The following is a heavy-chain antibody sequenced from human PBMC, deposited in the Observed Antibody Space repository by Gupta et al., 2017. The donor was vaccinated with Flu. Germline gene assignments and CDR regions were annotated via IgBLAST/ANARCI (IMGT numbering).Heavy chain of an antibody. Sequence: QVQLVQSGAEVKKPGSSVKVSCKASGGTFSSYTISWVRQAPGQGLEWMGRIIPILGIANYAQKFQGRVTITADKSTSTAYMELSSLRSEDTAVYYCARPDYDFWSGSKGNYYYYGMDVWGQGPTVTVSS. CDR1: GGTFSSYT. V-gene: IGHV1-69*02. CDR2: IIPILGIA. J-gene: IGHJ6*02. CDR3: ARPDYDFWSGSKGNYYYYGMDV. D-gene: IGHD3-3*01.